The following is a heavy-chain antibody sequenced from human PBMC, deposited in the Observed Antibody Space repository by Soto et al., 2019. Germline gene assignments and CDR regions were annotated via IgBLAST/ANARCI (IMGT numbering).Heavy chain of an antibody. V-gene: IGHV3-33*01. CDR1: GFTFSSYG. CDR3: ARERYDSSGKGLVDHDAFDI. J-gene: IGHJ3*02. CDR2: IWYDGSNK. Sequence: QVQLVESGGGVVQPGRSLRLSCAASGFTFSSYGMHWVRQAPGKGLEWVAVIWYDGSNKYYADSVKGRFTISRDNSKNMLYLQMNSLRAEDTAVYYCARERYDSSGKGLVDHDAFDIWGQGTMVTVSS. D-gene: IGHD3-22*01.